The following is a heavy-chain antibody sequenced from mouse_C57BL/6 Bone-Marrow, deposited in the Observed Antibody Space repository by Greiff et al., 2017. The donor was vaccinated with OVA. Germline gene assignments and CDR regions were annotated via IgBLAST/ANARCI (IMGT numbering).Heavy chain of an antibody. Sequence: DVKLQESGPGLVKPSQSLSLTCSVTGYSITSGYYWNWIRQFPGNKLEWMGYISYDGSNNYNPSLKNRISITRDTSKNQFFLKLNSVTTEDTATYYCARGPITTLFDYWGQGTTLTVSS. J-gene: IGHJ2*01. CDR1: GYSITSGYY. CDR2: ISYDGSN. V-gene: IGHV3-6*01. CDR3: ARGPITTLFDY. D-gene: IGHD1-1*01.